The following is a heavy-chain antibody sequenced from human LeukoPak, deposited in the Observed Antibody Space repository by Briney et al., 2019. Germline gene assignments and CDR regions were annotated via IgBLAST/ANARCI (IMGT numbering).Heavy chain of an antibody. CDR2: IYYSGST. J-gene: IGHJ4*02. CDR1: GGSISSSSYY. Sequence: PSETLSLTCTVSGGSISSSSYYWGWIRQPPGKGLEWIGSIYYSGSTYYNPSLKSRVTISVDTSKNQFSLKLSSVTAADTAVYYCARQNVLVVYAIDYWGQGTLVIVSS. D-gene: IGHD2-8*01. V-gene: IGHV4-39*01. CDR3: ARQNVLVVYAIDY.